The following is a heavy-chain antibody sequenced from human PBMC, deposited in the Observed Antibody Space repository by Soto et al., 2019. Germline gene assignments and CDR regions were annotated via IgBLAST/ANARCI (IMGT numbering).Heavy chain of an antibody. J-gene: IGHJ4*02. Sequence: GASVKVSCKASGYTFTSYGISWVRQAPGQGLEWMGWISAYNGNTNYAQKLQGRVTMTTDTSTSTAYMELRSLRSDDTAVYYCARVTSSSSYGVPGYWGQGTLVTVSS. D-gene: IGHD6-6*01. CDR1: GYTFTSYG. CDR3: ARVTSSSSYGVPGY. V-gene: IGHV1-18*04. CDR2: ISAYNGNT.